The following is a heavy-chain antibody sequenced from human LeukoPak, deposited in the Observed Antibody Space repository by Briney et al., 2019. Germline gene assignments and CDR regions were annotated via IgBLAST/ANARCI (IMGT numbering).Heavy chain of an antibody. CDR3: ARHLITFGGVNDY. D-gene: IGHD3-16*01. CDR1: GYSFTSYW. V-gene: IGHV5-51*01. J-gene: IGHJ4*02. CDR2: IYPGDSDT. Sequence: GESLKISCKGSGYSFTSYWIGWVRQMPGKGLEWMGIIYPGDSDTRYSPSFQGQVTLSADKSISTAYLQWSSLKASDTAMYYCARHLITFGGVNDYWGQGTLVTVSS.